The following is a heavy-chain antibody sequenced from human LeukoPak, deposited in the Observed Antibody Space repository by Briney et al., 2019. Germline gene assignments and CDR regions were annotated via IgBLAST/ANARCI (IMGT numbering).Heavy chain of an antibody. V-gene: IGHV4-4*08. CDR2: IYTSGST. J-gene: IGHJ4*02. CDR3: ARLRMVRGVITLYYFDY. Sequence: GSLRLSCAASGFTLSSYAMSWIRQAPGKGLEWIGRIYTSGSTNYNPSLKSRVTISVDTSKNQFSLKLSSVTAADTAVYYCARLRMVRGVITLYYFDYWGQGTLVTVSS. D-gene: IGHD3-10*01. CDR1: GFTLSSYA.